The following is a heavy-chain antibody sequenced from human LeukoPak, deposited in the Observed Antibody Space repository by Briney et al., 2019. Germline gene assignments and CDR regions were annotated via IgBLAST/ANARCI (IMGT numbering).Heavy chain of an antibody. D-gene: IGHD5-18*01. CDR3: AKAGPGYTEPSSVHY. V-gene: IGHV3-30*02. CDR1: GFTFSSSG. Sequence: GSLRLSCAAPGFTFSSSGMHCVRQAPGKGLEWGAFIRYDGGNKFYADSVKGRFTISRDNSKNTLYLQMDSLRVEDTAVFYCAKAGPGYTEPSSVHYWGQGTLVTVSS. J-gene: IGHJ4*02. CDR2: IRYDGGNK.